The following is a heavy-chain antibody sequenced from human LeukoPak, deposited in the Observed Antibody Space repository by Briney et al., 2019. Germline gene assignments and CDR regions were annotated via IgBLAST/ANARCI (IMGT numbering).Heavy chain of an antibody. D-gene: IGHD3-10*01. CDR3: ARLDFQVTMIRGVVGY. CDR1: GGSISSSNYY. J-gene: IGHJ4*02. CDR2: IYYSGDT. Sequence: SETLSLTCTVSGGSISSSNYYWGWIRQPPGKGLEWIGSIYYSGDTYYNPSLKSRVTISVDTSKNQFSLRLTSVTAADTAVYYCARLDFQVTMIRGVVGYWGQGTLVTVSS. V-gene: IGHV4-39*01.